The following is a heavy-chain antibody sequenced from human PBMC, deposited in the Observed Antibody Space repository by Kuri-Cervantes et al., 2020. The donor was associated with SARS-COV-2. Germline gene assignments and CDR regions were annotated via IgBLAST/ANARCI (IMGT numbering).Heavy chain of an antibody. D-gene: IGHD2-2*01. CDR3: SGGGGVVVPAEEAWFDY. CDR1: GGSISSYY. CDR2: IYYSGST. V-gene: IGHV4-59*12. J-gene: IGHJ4*02. Sequence: SETLSLTCTVSGGSISSYYWSWIRQPPGKGLEWIGYIYYSGSTNYHPSLESRVTISLDTSRNQFSLKLSSLTAADSAGFYCSGGGGVVVPAEEAWFDYWGQGTLVTVSS.